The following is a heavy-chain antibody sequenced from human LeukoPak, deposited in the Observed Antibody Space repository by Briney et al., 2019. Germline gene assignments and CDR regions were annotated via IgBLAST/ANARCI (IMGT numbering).Heavy chain of an antibody. V-gene: IGHV4-34*01. J-gene: IGHJ4*02. D-gene: IGHD2-2*01. CDR1: GGSFSGYY. CDR2: INHSGST. Sequence: PSETPSLTCAVYGGSFSGYYWSWIRQPPGKGLEWIGEINHSGSTNYNPSLKSRVTISVDTSKNQFSLKLSSVTAADTAVYYCARGASGYCSSTSCYYFDYWGQGTLVTVSS. CDR3: ARGASGYCSSTSCYYFDY.